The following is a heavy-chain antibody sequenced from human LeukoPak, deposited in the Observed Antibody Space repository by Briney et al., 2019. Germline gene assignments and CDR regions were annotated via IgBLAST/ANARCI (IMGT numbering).Heavy chain of an antibody. CDR1: GFTFSGYW. Sequence: GGSLRLSCAASGFTFSGYWMHWVRQAPGKGLVWVSRISTDGSSNTYADSVKGRFTISRDNAKNSLYLQMNSLRDEDTAVYYCARGSGAKYCGGDCYTGAFDIWGQGTMVTVSS. D-gene: IGHD2-21*02. CDR3: ARGSGAKYCGGDCYTGAFDI. CDR2: ISTDGSSN. V-gene: IGHV3-74*01. J-gene: IGHJ3*02.